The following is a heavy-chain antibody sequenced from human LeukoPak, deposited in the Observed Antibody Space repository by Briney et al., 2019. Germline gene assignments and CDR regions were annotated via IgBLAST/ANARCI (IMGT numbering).Heavy chain of an antibody. J-gene: IGHJ5*02. CDR1: GGTFSSYA. V-gene: IGHV1-69*06. Sequence: ASVKVSCKASGGTFSSYAISWVRQAPGQGLEWMGGIIPIFGTANYAQKFQGRVTITADKSTSTAYMELSSLRSEDTAVYYCARDMRDWYSSGWYHLFGLGNWFDPWGQGTLVTVSS. CDR3: ARDMRDWYSSGWYHLFGLGNWFDP. CDR2: IIPIFGTA. D-gene: IGHD6-19*01.